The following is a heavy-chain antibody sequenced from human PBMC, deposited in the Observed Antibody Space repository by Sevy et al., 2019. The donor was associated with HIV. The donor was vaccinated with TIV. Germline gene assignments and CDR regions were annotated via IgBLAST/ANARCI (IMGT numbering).Heavy chain of an antibody. CDR2: ISNSGTTI. V-gene: IGHV3-48*03. CDR1: GFTFSSYE. J-gene: IGHJ4*02. D-gene: IGHD4-17*01. CDR3: ARELPPSATSVAHFDH. Sequence: GGSLRLSCAASGFTFSSYEMNWVRQAPGKGLEWVSYISNSGTTIYYSDSVRGRFSISRDNARNSLYLQMNSLRAEDTAVYYCARELPPSATSVAHFDHWGQGTLVTVSS.